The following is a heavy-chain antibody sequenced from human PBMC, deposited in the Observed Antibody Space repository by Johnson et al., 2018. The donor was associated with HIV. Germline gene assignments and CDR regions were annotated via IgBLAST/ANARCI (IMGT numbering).Heavy chain of an antibody. J-gene: IGHJ3*02. V-gene: IGHV3-30*04. CDR1: GFTFSNFA. CDR2: TSFDESNK. CDR3: AREGRWELGDAFDI. Sequence: QVLLVESGGGVVQPGRSLRLSCAASGFTFSNFAMHWVRQAPGKGLEWVTFTSFDESNKYYADSVKGRFTISRDNAKNLIYLQMNSLRADDTAVYYCAREGRWELGDAFDIWGQGTMVTVSS. D-gene: IGHD1-26*01.